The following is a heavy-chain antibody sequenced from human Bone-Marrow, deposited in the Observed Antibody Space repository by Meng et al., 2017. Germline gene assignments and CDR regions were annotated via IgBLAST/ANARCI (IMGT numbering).Heavy chain of an antibody. D-gene: IGHD3-3*01. Sequence: GESLKISCAASGFTFSRSAMHWVRQAPGQGLEWGSYISSSGKTKYYADSVEGRFTISRDNAKNSLYLQMNSLRAEDTAVYYCAREGRVTYYDFWSGYRPYYYYGMDVWGQGTTVTVSS. CDR2: ISSSGKTK. V-gene: IGHV3-48*04. J-gene: IGHJ6*02. CDR3: AREGRVTYYDFWSGYRPYYYYGMDV. CDR1: GFTFSRSA.